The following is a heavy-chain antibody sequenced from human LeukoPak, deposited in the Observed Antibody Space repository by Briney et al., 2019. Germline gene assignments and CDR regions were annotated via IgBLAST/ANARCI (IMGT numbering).Heavy chain of an antibody. Sequence: ASVKVSCKASGYTFTSYGISWVRQAPGQGLEWMGWINPNSGGTKYAQKFQGRVTLTRDTSISTAYMELSRLRSDDTAVYYCARDVQYGSGSHDYWGQGTLVTVSS. J-gene: IGHJ4*02. CDR3: ARDVQYGSGSHDY. V-gene: IGHV1-2*02. D-gene: IGHD3-10*01. CDR2: INPNSGGT. CDR1: GYTFTSYG.